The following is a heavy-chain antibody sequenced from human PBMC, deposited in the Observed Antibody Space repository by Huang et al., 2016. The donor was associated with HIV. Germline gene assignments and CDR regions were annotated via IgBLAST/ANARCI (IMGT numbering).Heavy chain of an antibody. CDR1: GVTFSKYA. D-gene: IGHD4-17*01. Sequence: QVQLVQSGAEVKTPGSSVKVSCKASGVTFSKYAISWVRQAHGQGLEWMGGIIPMFGTPNYARKFQGRVTITADDSTSTTYVEVSSLRSEDTALYYCARGQLGSYGDYDVLYWGQGTLVTVSS. J-gene: IGHJ4*02. CDR3: ARGQLGSYGDYDVLY. CDR2: IIPMFGTP. V-gene: IGHV1-69*13.